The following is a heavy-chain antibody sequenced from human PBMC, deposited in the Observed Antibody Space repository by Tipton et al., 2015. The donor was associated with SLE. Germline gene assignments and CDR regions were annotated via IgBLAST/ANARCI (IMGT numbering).Heavy chain of an antibody. D-gene: IGHD6-19*01. Sequence: SLRLSCAASGFTFSTYAMSWVRQAPGKGLEWVSLIYSGGSTYYADSVKGRFTISRDNSKNTLYLQMNSLRAEDTAVYYCARDTDSSGWYGGLFDFWGQGSLVTVAS. J-gene: IGHJ4*02. CDR1: GFTFSTYA. CDR2: IYSGGST. CDR3: ARDTDSSGWYGGLFDF. V-gene: IGHV3-23*03.